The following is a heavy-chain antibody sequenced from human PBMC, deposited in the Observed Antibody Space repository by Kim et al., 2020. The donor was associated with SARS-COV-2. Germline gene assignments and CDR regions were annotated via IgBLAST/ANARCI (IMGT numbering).Heavy chain of an antibody. CDR1: GFTFSSYA. Sequence: GGSLRLSCAASGFTFSSYAMSWVRQAPGKGLEWVSAISGSGCSTYYADSVKGRFTISRDNSKNTLYLQMNSLRAEDTAVYYCAKVNIVVVKQPHFDYWGQGTLVTVSS. CDR2: ISGSGCST. D-gene: IGHD2-15*01. CDR3: AKVNIVVVKQPHFDY. V-gene: IGHV3-23*01. J-gene: IGHJ4*02.